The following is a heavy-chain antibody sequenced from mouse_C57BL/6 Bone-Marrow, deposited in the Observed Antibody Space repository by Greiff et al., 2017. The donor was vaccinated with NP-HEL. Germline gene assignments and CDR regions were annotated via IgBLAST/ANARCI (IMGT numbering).Heavy chain of an antibody. CDR3: ARDYYGSSYKPWFAY. CDR2: ISDGGSYT. J-gene: IGHJ3*01. V-gene: IGHV5-4*01. Sequence: EVHLVESGGGLVKPGGSLKLSCAASGFTFSSYAMSWVRQTPEKRLEWVATISDGGSYTYYPDNVKGRFTISRDNAKNNLYLQMSHLKSEDTAMYYCARDYYGSSYKPWFAYWGQGTLVTVSA. CDR1: GFTFSSYA. D-gene: IGHD1-1*01.